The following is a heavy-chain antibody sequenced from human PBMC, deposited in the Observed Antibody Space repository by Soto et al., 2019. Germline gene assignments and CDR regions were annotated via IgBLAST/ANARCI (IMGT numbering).Heavy chain of an antibody. V-gene: IGHV1-18*01. Sequence: ASVKVSCKASGYTFTSYGISWLRQAPGQGLEWMGWISAYNGNTNYAQKLQGRVTMTTDTSTSTAYMELRSLRSDDTAVYYCARDRSAGGGLVLSYYGMDVWDQGTTVTVSS. CDR3: ARDRSAGGGLVLSYYGMDV. D-gene: IGHD6-19*01. CDR2: ISAYNGNT. CDR1: GYTFTSYG. J-gene: IGHJ6*02.